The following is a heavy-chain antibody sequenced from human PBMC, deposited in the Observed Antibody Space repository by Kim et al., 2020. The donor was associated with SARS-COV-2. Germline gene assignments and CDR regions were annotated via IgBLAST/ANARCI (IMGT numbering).Heavy chain of an antibody. Sequence: SQTLSLTCAISGDSVSSNGAAWNWISQSPSRGLEWLGRTSYRSKWNNDYAVSVKIRITINPAPSKNQFSLQLNSVTPEDTAVYYCSRKSQGAFDIWGQGT. CDR1: GDSVSSNGAA. CDR2: TSYRSKWNN. J-gene: IGHJ3*02. CDR3: SRKSQGAFDI. V-gene: IGHV6-1*01.